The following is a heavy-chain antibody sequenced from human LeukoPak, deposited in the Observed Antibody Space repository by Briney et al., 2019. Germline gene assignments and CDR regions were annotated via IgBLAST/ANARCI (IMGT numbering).Heavy chain of an antibody. CDR3: ARGRDVGVVPAADFDY. D-gene: IGHD2-2*01. J-gene: IGHJ4*02. Sequence: SQTLSLTCAISGDRVSRNNLAWTWISQSPSRGLQWLGRIYYNSQRYSEYALSGRSRLTINDDTPKNQLSLQLNSVPPDDTAVYYCARGRDVGVVPAADFDYGGQGIQVTVPS. CDR2: IYYNSQRYS. CDR1: GDRVSRNNLA. V-gene: IGHV6-1*01.